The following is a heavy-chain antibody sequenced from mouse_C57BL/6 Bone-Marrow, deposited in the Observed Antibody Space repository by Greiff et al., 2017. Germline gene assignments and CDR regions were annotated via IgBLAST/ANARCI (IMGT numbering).Heavy chain of an antibody. CDR3: ARVSYYYAMDY. Sequence: QVQLQQPGAELVKPGASVKMSCKASGFTFTSYWITWVKQRPGQGLEWIGDIYPGSGSTNYNEKFKSKATLTVDTSSSTAYMQHSSLTSEDSAVYYVARVSYYYAMDYWGQGTSVTVSS. J-gene: IGHJ4*01. CDR2: IYPGSGST. V-gene: IGHV1-55*01. CDR1: GFTFTSYW. D-gene: IGHD6-2*01.